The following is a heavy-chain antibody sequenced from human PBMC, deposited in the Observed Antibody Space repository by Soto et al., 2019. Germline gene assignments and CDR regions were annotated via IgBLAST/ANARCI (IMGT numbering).Heavy chain of an antibody. CDR2: VYSGGTT. CDR1: GLSVSGSN. Sequence: EVQLVESGGGLIQAGGSLRISCVASGLSVSGSNIYWVRQAAGKGLEWVSVVYSGGTTVTADSVKGRFIVSSGKSKNTLYLQLNSLRVEDTAVYYWARTNITVGDHLDCWGQGTLVTVSS. D-gene: IGHD1-20*01. V-gene: IGHV3-53*01. J-gene: IGHJ4*02. CDR3: ARTNITVGDHLDC.